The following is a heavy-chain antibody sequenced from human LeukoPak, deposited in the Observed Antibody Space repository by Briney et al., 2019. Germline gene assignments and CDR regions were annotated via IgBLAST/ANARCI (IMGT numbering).Heavy chain of an antibody. CDR3: ARAMKTETTHKLWHGMGV. J-gene: IGHJ6*02. V-gene: IGHV3-64*02. D-gene: IGHD1-7*01. Sequence: PGGSLRLSCAASGFTFSTYAMHWVRQAPGRGLEYVSGISNNGGSTYYEGSVKGRFSISRDNSKNTLYLQMGSLRAEDMAVYYCARAMKTETTHKLWHGMGVWGQGTTVTISS. CDR2: ISNNGGST. CDR1: GFTFSTYA.